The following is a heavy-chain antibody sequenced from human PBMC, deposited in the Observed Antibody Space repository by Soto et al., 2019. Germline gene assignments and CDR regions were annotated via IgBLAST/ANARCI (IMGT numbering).Heavy chain of an antibody. J-gene: IGHJ4*02. CDR1: GYDFSSYW. V-gene: IGHV5-51*01. CDR2: IYPGDSDT. Sequence: PGESLKISCKGSGYDFSSYWIAWVRQMPGKGLEWMGMIYPGDSDTKYSPSFQGRVTISADRSTSTAYLHWGSLTASDTAMYFCARREKWHDFEYWGKGSLVTVSS. D-gene: IGHD5-12*01. CDR3: ARREKWHDFEY.